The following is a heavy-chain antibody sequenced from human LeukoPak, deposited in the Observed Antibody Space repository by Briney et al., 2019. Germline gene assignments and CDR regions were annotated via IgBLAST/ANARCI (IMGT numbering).Heavy chain of an antibody. V-gene: IGHV4-34*01. D-gene: IGHD3-22*01. Sequence: SETLSLTCAVYGGSFSGYYWSWIRQPPGKGLEWIGEINHSGSTNYNPSLKSRVTISVDTSKNQFSLKLSSMTAADTAVYYCARVITTYYYYMDVWGKGTTVTVSS. CDR3: ARVITTYYYYMDV. J-gene: IGHJ6*03. CDR2: INHSGST. CDR1: GGSFSGYY.